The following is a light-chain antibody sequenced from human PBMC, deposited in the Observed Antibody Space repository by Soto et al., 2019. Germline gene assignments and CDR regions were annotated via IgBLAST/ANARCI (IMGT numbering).Light chain of an antibody. CDR2: EVS. Sequence: QSALTQPPSASGSPGQSVTISCTGTSSDVGGDNYVSWYQQHPGKAPKLMIYEVSKRPSGVPDRFSGSKSGNTASLTVSGLQAEDEADYYCSSYAGSTNLVFGGGTKLPV. CDR1: SSDVGGDNY. J-gene: IGLJ2*01. V-gene: IGLV2-8*01. CDR3: SSYAGSTNLV.